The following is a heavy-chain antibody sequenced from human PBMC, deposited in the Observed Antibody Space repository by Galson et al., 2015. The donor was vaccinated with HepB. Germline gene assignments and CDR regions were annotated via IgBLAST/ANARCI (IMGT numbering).Heavy chain of an antibody. CDR2: IRYDGSNK. Sequence: LRLSCAASGFTFSSYGMHWVRQAPGKGLEWVAFIRYDGSNKYYADSVKGRFTISRDNSKNTLYLQMNSLRAEDTAVYYCAKDPRAAANRFDWYFDLWGRGTLVTVSS. J-gene: IGHJ2*01. V-gene: IGHV3-30*02. CDR1: GFTFSSYG. CDR3: AKDPRAAANRFDWYFDL. D-gene: IGHD6-13*01.